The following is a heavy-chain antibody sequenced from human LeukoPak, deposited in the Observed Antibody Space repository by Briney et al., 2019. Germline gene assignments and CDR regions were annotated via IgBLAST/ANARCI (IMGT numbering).Heavy chain of an antibody. V-gene: IGHV1-69*05. D-gene: IGHD3/OR15-3a*01. CDR2: IIPIFGTA. CDR3: ARGRADYDFWTDPLGY. J-gene: IGHJ4*02. Sequence: GASVKVSCKASGGTFSSYAISWVRQAPGQGLEWMGGIIPIFGTANYAQKFQGRVTITTDESTSTAYMELSSLRSEDTAVYYCARGRADYDFWTDPLGYWGQGTLVTVSS. CDR1: GGTFSSYA.